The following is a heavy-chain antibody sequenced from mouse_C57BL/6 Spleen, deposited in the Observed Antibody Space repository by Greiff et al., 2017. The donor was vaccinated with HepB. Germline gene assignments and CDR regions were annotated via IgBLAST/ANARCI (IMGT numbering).Heavy chain of an antibody. J-gene: IGHJ4*01. D-gene: IGHD2-3*01. Sequence: EVQLQQSGPELVKPGASVKIPCKASGYTFTDYYMNWVKQSHGKSLEWIGDINPNNGGTSYNQKLKGKAKLTVGKSTSTAYMEPPSRTSEDSAVYYCARGDGFYAVVYLGQGTSVTVSS. CDR1: GYTFTDYY. CDR3: ARGDGFYAVVY. V-gene: IGHV1-26*01. CDR2: INPNNGGT.